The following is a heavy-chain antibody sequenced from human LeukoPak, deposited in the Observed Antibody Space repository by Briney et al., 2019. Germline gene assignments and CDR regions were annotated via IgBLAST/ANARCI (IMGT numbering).Heavy chain of an antibody. J-gene: IGHJ4*02. CDR2: MNPNSGNT. CDR1: GYTFTSYD. V-gene: IGHV1-8*01. CDR3: ARERYDYVWGSYREIDY. D-gene: IGHD3-16*02. Sequence: ASVKVSCKASGYTFTSYDINWVRQATGQGLEWMGWMNPNSGNTSYAQKFQGRVTMTRDMSTSTVYMELSSLRSEDTAVYYCARERYDYVWGSYREIDYWGQGTLVTVSS.